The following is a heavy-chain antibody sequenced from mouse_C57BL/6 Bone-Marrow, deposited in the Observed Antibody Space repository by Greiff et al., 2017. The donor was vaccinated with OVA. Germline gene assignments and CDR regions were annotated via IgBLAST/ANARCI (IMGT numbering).Heavy chain of an antibody. V-gene: IGHV2-5*01. CDR3: AKNWEGNGYWYFDV. CDR2: IWRGGST. J-gene: IGHJ1*03. CDR1: GFSLTSYG. Sequence: QVQLQQSGPGLVQPSQSLSITCTVSGFSLTSYGVHWVRQSPGKGLEWLGVIWRGGSTDYNAAFMSRLSITKDNSKSQVFFKMNSLQADDTAIYYCAKNWEGNGYWYFDVWGTGTTVTVSS. D-gene: IGHD1-1*02.